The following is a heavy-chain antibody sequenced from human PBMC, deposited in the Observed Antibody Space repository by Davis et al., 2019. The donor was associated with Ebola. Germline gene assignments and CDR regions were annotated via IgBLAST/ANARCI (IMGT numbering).Heavy chain of an antibody. D-gene: IGHD5-12*01. Sequence: GGSLRLSCAASGFTFSSYAMSWVRQAPGKGLEWVSVISGSGGSTNYADSVKGRFTISRDNFKSTLYLQMNSLRAEDTAVYYCAKESRGDSGYDFDYWGQGTLVTVSS. CDR1: GFTFSSYA. CDR2: ISGSGGST. V-gene: IGHV3-23*01. J-gene: IGHJ4*02. CDR3: AKESRGDSGYDFDY.